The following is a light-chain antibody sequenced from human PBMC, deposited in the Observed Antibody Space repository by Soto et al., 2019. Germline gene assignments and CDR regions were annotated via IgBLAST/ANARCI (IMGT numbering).Light chain of an antibody. Sequence: DSQMTQSPSSLSASVGDRVTITCRASQSVSTWLAWYQQTPGKAAKLLMYDASTLESGAPARFSGSGSGSEFTLTISSLQPEDFATYHCQEYKTWTFGQGTKVDIK. CDR1: QSVSTW. CDR2: DAS. V-gene: IGKV1-5*01. J-gene: IGKJ1*01. CDR3: QEYKTWT.